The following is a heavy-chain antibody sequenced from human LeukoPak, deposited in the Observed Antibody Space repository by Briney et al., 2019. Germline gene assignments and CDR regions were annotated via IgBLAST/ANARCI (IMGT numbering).Heavy chain of an antibody. D-gene: IGHD2-2*01. Sequence: GGSLRLSCAASGFTFSSYAMHWVRQAPGKGLEWVAVISYDGSNKYYADSVKGRFTISRDNSKNTLYLQMNSLRAEDTAVYYCARASEVVVPAAPDYWGQGTLVTVSS. CDR2: ISYDGSNK. CDR3: ARASEVVVPAAPDY. J-gene: IGHJ4*02. V-gene: IGHV3-30-3*01. CDR1: GFTFSSYA.